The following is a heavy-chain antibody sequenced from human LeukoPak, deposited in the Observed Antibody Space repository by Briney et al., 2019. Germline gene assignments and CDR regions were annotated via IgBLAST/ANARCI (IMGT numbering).Heavy chain of an antibody. Sequence: GGSLRLSCAASGLAFSAYKMHWVRQAPRKGQVWVSRISTDGYTTDYADFVQGRFTASRDNTKNTWSLEMNSLRAEDTAVYYCVVGGSPGYWGQGTLVTVSS. CDR1: GLAFSAYK. CDR3: VVGGSPGY. D-gene: IGHD2-15*01. V-gene: IGHV3-74*01. CDR2: ISTDGYTT. J-gene: IGHJ4*02.